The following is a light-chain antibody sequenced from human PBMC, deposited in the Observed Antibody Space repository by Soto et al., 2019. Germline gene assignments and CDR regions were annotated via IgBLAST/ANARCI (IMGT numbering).Light chain of an antibody. V-gene: IGKV1-12*01. CDR1: QAISSW. CDR3: QQANSFPRIT. J-gene: IGKJ3*01. CDR2: AAS. Sequence: DIQMTQSPSSVSASVGDRVTITCRASQAISSWLAWYQQKPGKAPKLLIYAASSLQSAVPSRFSGSGPGTDFTLTISSLQPQDFATYYCQQANSFPRITFGPGTKVDIK.